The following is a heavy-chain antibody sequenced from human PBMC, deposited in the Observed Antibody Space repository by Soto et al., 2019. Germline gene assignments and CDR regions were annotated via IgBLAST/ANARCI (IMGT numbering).Heavy chain of an antibody. Sequence: QVQLVESGGGVVQPGRSLRLSCAASGFTFSSYGVHWVRQAPGKGLEWVAVIWYDGSNKYYADSVKGRFTISRDNSKNTLYLQMNSLRAEDTAVYYCARALQYCSSTSCFEYYYYGMDVWGQGTTVTVSS. J-gene: IGHJ6*02. CDR3: ARALQYCSSTSCFEYYYYGMDV. D-gene: IGHD2-2*01. CDR1: GFTFSSYG. CDR2: IWYDGSNK. V-gene: IGHV3-33*01.